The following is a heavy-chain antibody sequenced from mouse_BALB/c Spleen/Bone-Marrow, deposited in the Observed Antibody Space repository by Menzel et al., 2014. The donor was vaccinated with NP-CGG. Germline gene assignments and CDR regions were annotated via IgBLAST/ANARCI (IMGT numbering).Heavy chain of an antibody. V-gene: IGHV1-80*01. Sequence: VQLQESGAELVRPGSSVKISCKASGYAFSAYWMNWVKQRPGQGLEWIGQIYPGDGDTNYNGKFKVKATLTADKSSSTAYMQLSSLTSEDSAVYFCTRSTATFDYWGQGTTLTVSS. CDR3: TRSTATFDY. CDR2: IYPGDGDT. CDR1: GYAFSAYW. D-gene: IGHD1-2*01. J-gene: IGHJ2*01.